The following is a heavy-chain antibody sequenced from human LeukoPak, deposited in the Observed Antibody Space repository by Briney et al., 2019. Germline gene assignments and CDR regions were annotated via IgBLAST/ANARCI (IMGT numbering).Heavy chain of an antibody. V-gene: IGHV3-48*01. CDR2: ISSSSSTI. D-gene: IGHD3-3*01. CDR1: GFTFSSYS. J-gene: IGHJ6*03. Sequence: GGSLRLSCAASGFTFSSYSMNWVRQAPGKGLEWVSYISSSSSTIYYADSVKGRFTISRDNAKNSLYLQMNSLRAEDTAAYYCARDQDRITIFGVVIISPYMDVWGKGTTVTVSS. CDR3: ARDQDRITIFGVVIISPYMDV.